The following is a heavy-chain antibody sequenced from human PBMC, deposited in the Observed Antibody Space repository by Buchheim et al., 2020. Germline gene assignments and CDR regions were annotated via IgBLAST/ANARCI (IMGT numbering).Heavy chain of an antibody. J-gene: IGHJ4*02. CDR1: GFTFSSYA. CDR2: ISGSGGST. D-gene: IGHD3-22*01. V-gene: IGHV3-23*04. CDR3: AKAPRLIVVVISHFDY. Sequence: VQLVESGGGVVQPGRSLRLSCAASGFTFSSYAMHWVRQAPGKGLEWVAAISGSGGSTYYADSVKGRFTISRDNSKNTLYLQMNSLRAEDTAVYYCAKAPRLIVVVISHFDYWGQGTL.